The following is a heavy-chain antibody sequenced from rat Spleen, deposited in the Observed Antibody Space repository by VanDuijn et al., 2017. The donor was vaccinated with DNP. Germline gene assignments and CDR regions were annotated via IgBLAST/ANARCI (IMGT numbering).Heavy chain of an antibody. D-gene: IGHD1-12*03. CDR3: ARGNDDYYPNWYFDF. CDR2: IDYSGNT. Sequence: EVQLQESGPGLVKPSQSLSLTCSVTGYSITSKYWAWIRKLPGDKMEWTGYIDYSGNTGYNPSLKSRISITRDTSNNQFFLQLKSVTTEDTATYDCARGNDDYYPNWYFDFWGPGTMVTVSS. CDR1: GYSITSKY. J-gene: IGHJ1*01. V-gene: IGHV3-1*01.